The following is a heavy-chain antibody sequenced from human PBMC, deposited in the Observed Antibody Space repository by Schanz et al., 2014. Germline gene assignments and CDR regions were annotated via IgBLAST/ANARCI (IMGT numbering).Heavy chain of an antibody. V-gene: IGHV3-23*01. J-gene: IGHJ4*02. D-gene: IGHD6-6*01. Sequence: EVQVLESGGGLVQPGGSLRLSCVGSGFTFGTRTMGWVRQAPGQGLEWVSTVTSAYTTYYADSVKGRFTISRDNSKNTLYLQMTSLRDEDTAVYYCAKGNTEARLSDFWGQGTLVTVSS. CDR3: AKGNTEARLSDF. CDR1: GFTFGTRT. CDR2: VTSAYTT.